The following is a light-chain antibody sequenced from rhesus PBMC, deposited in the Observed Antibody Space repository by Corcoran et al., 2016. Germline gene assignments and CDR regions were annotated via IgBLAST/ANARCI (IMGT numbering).Light chain of an antibody. V-gene: IGKV3-40*03. Sequence: EIVMTQSPATLSLSPGETATLSCRASESVGSYLAWYQQKPGQVPKLLVHSAYFRATGIPDRFSGSGSRTAFTLTNSSLEPEDVGVYHCQQYNDLLLTFGGGTKVEIK. CDR2: SAY. CDR3: QQYNDLLLT. CDR1: ESVGSY. J-gene: IGKJ4*01.